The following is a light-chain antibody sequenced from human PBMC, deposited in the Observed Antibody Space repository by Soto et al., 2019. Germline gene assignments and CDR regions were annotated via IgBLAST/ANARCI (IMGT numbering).Light chain of an antibody. CDR1: QSVGSS. CDR3: QQYNNWPRT. J-gene: IGKJ1*01. Sequence: EVVMTQSPATLSVSPGERATLSCRASQSVGSSLAWYQQKPGQAPRLIIYGASTRATGLPARFSGSVSGTGFTLTITSLQSEDFAVYHCQQYNNWPRTFGQGTKVEIK. V-gene: IGKV3-15*01. CDR2: GAS.